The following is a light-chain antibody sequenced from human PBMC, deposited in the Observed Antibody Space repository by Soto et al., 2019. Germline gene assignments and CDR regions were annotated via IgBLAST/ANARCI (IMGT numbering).Light chain of an antibody. CDR3: CSYTRATTYF. CDR2: EVS. Sequence: QSALPRPASVSGSPGQSITISCTGTSSDVGAYDYVSWYQHHPGKAPKLMIHEVSDRPSGISNRFSGSKSGNTASLTISGLQAEDEADYYFCSYTRATTYFFGFATK. CDR1: SSDVGAYDY. J-gene: IGLJ1*01. V-gene: IGLV2-14*01.